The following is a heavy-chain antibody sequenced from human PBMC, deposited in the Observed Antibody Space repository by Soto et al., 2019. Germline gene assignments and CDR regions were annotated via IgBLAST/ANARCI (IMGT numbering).Heavy chain of an antibody. CDR3: ATGTPV. J-gene: IGHJ4*02. V-gene: IGHV4-31*03. CDR1: GGSIGSGGYW. D-gene: IGHD2-2*01. CDR2: VSYTGNT. Sequence: QVQLQESGPGLMQPSQTLSLTCTVSGGSIGSGGYWWSWIRQHPGRGLEWIGFVSYTGNTQYNPSRNSRVNRSVATSTKLFSLKRSSVTAADTAVYCCATGTPVWGQGTLVTGSS.